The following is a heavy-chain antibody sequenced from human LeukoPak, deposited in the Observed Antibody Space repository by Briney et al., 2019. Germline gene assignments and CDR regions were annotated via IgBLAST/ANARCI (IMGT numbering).Heavy chain of an antibody. J-gene: IGHJ6*03. CDR2: ISSSSSYI. D-gene: IGHD2-2*02. CDR1: GFTFSSYS. CDR3: AREGLGYCSSTSCYKSFTRGYMDV. Sequence: GGSLRLSCAASGFTFSSYSMNWVRQAPGKGLEWVSSISSSSSYIYYADSVKGRFTISRDNAKDSLYLQMNSLRAEDTAVYYCAREGLGYCSSTSCYKSFTRGYMDVWGKGTTVTVSS. V-gene: IGHV3-21*01.